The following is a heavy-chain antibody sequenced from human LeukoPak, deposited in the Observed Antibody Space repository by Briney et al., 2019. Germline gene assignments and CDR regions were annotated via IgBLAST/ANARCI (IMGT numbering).Heavy chain of an antibody. D-gene: IGHD1-26*01. CDR1: GFTVSSNY. Sequence: GGSLRLSCAASGFTVSSNYMSWVRQAPGKGLEWVSVIYSGGSTYYADSVKGRFTISTDNSKNTLYLQMNSLRAEDTAVYYCAREGWELPYFDYWAREPWSPSPQ. J-gene: IGHJ4*02. CDR2: IYSGGST. CDR3: AREGWELPYFDY. V-gene: IGHV3-53*05.